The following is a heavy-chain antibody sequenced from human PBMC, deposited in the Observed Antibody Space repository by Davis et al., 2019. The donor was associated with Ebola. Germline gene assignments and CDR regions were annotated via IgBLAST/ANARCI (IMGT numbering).Heavy chain of an antibody. J-gene: IGHJ6*02. CDR3: ARHHHNYYYGMDV. V-gene: IGHV4-59*08. CDR2: IYYSGST. CDR1: GGSISSYY. Sequence: SETLSLTCTVSGGSISSYYWRWIRQPPGKGLEWIGYIYYSGSTNYNPSLKSRVTISVDTSKNQFSLKLSSVTAADTAVYYCARHHHNYYYGMDVWGQGTTVTVSS.